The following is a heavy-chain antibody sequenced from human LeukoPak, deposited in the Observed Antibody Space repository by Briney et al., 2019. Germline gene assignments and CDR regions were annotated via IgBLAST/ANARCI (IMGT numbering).Heavy chain of an antibody. J-gene: IGHJ4*02. D-gene: IGHD3-22*01. CDR2: IYSGGST. V-gene: IGHV3-53*01. CDR1: GFTVSSNS. Sequence: PGGTLRLSCTVSGFTVSSNSMSWVRQAPGKGLEWVSFIYSGGSTHNSDSVKGRFTISRDNSENTLYLQMNSLRAEDTAVYYCARRAGDYSHPYDYWGQGTLVTVSS. CDR3: ARRAGDYSHPYDY.